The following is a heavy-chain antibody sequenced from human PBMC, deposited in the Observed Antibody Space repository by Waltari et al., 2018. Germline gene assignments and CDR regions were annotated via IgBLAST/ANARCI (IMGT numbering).Heavy chain of an antibody. CDR2: INHSGST. Sequence: QVQLQQWGAGLLKPSETLSLTCAVYGGSFSGYYWSWIRQPPGKGLEWIGEINHSGSTNYKPSLKSGVTISVDTSKNQFSLKLSSVTAADTAVYYCVRGGSIAALDYWGQGTLVTVSS. CDR1: GGSFSGYY. CDR3: VRGGSIAALDY. V-gene: IGHV4-34*01. D-gene: IGHD6-6*01. J-gene: IGHJ4*02.